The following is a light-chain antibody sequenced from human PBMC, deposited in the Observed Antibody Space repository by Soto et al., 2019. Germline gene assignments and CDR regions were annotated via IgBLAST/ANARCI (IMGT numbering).Light chain of an antibody. Sequence: QPVSVSGSPGQSITISCTGTSSDVGGYNYVSWYQQHPGKAPKLMIYEVSNRPSGVSNRFSGSKSGNTASLTISGLQAEDEADYYCSSYTSSSTYVVFGGGTKLTVL. CDR3: SSYTSSSTYVV. V-gene: IGLV2-14*01. J-gene: IGLJ2*01. CDR1: SSDVGGYNY. CDR2: EVS.